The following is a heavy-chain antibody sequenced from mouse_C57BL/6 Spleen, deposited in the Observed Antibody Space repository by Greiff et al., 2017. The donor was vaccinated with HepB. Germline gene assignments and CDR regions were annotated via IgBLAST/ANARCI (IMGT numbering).Heavy chain of an antibody. D-gene: IGHD2-2*01. CDR3: ARAGYDGAMDY. V-gene: IGHV1-69*01. CDR1: GYTFTSYW. J-gene: IGHJ4*01. Sequence: QVQLQQPGAELVMPGASVKLSCKASGYTFTSYWMHWVKQRPGQGLEWIGEIDPSDSYTNYNQKFKGKSTLTVDTSSSPAYMQLSSLTSEDSAVYYCARAGYDGAMDYWGQGTSVTVSS. CDR2: IDPSDSYT.